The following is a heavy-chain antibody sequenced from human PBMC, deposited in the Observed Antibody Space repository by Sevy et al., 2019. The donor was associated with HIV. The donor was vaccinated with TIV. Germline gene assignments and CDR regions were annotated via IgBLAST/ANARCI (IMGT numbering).Heavy chain of an antibody. V-gene: IGHV3-30*04. D-gene: IGHD3-10*01. CDR2: ISYDGSNK. Sequence: GGSLRLSCAASGFTFSSYAMHWVRQAPDKGLEWVAVISYDGSNKYYADSVKGRFTISRDNSKNTLYLQMNSLRAEDTAVYYCARDRRGFLNWFDPWGQGTLVTVSS. CDR1: GFTFSSYA. J-gene: IGHJ5*02. CDR3: ARDRRGFLNWFDP.